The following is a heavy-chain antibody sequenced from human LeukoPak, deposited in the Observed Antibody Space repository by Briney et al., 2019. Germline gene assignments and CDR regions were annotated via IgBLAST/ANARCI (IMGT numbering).Heavy chain of an antibody. Sequence: GGSLRLSCAASGFTFSSYGMHWVRQAPGKGLEWVAVIWYDGSNKYYADSVKGRFTISRDNSKNTLYLQMNSLRAEDTAVYYCARVHIAATYGMDVWGQGTTVTVSS. CDR3: ARVHIAATYGMDV. D-gene: IGHD6-13*01. CDR2: IWYDGSNK. CDR1: GFTFSSYG. J-gene: IGHJ6*02. V-gene: IGHV3-33*01.